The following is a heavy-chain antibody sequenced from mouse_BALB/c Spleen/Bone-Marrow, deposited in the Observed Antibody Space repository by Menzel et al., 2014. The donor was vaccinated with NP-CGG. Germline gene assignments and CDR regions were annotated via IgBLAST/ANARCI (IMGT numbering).Heavy chain of an antibody. Sequence: ESGPGLVKPSQSLSLICSVTGYSITSGYYWHWIRQFPGSKLEWMGYISYDGYNKYNPSLKNRISITRDTSENQFFLKLSSVTTEDTATYYCARDPHYGDYLGDYWGQGTTLTVSS. CDR1: GYSITSGYY. CDR2: ISYDGYN. J-gene: IGHJ2*01. V-gene: IGHV3-6*02. CDR3: ARDPHYGDYLGDY. D-gene: IGHD2-13*01.